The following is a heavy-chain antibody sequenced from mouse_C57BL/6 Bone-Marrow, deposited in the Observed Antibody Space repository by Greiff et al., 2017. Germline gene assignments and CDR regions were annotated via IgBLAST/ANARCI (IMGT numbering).Heavy chain of an antibody. CDR2: INPYNGDT. D-gene: IGHD2-5*01. CDR3: AIRHYSNYEYYFDY. J-gene: IGHJ2*01. Sequence: EVQLQQSGPELVKPGDSVKISCKASGYSFTGYFMNWVMQSHGKSLEWIGRINPYNGDTFYNQKFKGKATLTVDKSSSKAHMELRSLTSEDSAVYYCAIRHYSNYEYYFDYWGQGTTLTVSS. V-gene: IGHV1-20*01. CDR1: GYSFTGYF.